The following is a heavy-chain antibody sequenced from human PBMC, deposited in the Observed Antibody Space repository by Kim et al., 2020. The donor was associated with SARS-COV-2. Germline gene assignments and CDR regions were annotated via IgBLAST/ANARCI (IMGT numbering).Heavy chain of an antibody. D-gene: IGHD1-20*01. CDR2: ISSSSSYI. CDR3: ARDSRVYNWNGRDAFDI. Sequence: GGSLRLSCAASGFTFSSYSMNWVRQAPGKGLEWVSSISSSSSYIYYADSVKGRFTISRDNAKNSLYLQMNSLRAEDTAVYYCARDSRVYNWNGRDAFDIWGQGTMVTVSS. J-gene: IGHJ3*02. V-gene: IGHV3-21*01. CDR1: GFTFSSYS.